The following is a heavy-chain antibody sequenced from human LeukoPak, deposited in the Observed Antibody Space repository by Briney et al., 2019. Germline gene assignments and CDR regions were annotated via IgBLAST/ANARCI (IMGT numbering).Heavy chain of an antibody. CDR2: ISSSSSYI. Sequence: GGSLRLSCAASGFTFSSYSMNWVRQAPGKGLEWVSSISSSSSYIYYADSVKGRFTISRDNAKNSLYLQMNSLRAEDTAVYYCARDRNRYCSSTSCSYNWFDPWGQGTLVTVSS. D-gene: IGHD2-2*01. V-gene: IGHV3-21*01. CDR1: GFTFSSYS. CDR3: ARDRNRYCSSTSCSYNWFDP. J-gene: IGHJ5*02.